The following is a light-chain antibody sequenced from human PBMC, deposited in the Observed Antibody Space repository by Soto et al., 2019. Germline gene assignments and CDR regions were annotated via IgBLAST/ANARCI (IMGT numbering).Light chain of an antibody. J-gene: IGLJ2*01. CDR2: DVN. Sequence: QSALTQPRSVSGSPGQSVTISCTGTSSDVGGYNYVSWYQQHPGKAPKLMIYDVNKRPSGVPERFSGSKSGNTASLTISGLQAEDAADYYCCSYAGSSWVFGGGTKVTVL. CDR1: SSDVGGYNY. CDR3: CSYAGSSWV. V-gene: IGLV2-11*01.